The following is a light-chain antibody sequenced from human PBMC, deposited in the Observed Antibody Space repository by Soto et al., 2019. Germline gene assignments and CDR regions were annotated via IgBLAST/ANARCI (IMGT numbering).Light chain of an antibody. Sequence: QSALTQPASVSGSPGQSITISCTGTSSDVGSYNVVSWYQQHPGKAPKLMIYEVTKRPSGVSHRFSGSKSGNTASLTISGLQAEDEADYYCCSYASSRTLVFGGGTKLTVL. V-gene: IGLV2-23*02. CDR2: EVT. CDR3: CSYASSRTLV. J-gene: IGLJ2*01. CDR1: SSDVGSYNV.